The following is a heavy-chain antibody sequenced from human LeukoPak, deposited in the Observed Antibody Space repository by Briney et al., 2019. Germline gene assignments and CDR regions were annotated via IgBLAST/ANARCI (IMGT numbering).Heavy chain of an antibody. CDR2: IWYDGSNK. CDR1: GFTFSSYG. J-gene: IGHJ5*02. V-gene: IGHV3-33*01. D-gene: IGHD6-13*01. Sequence: GGSLRLSCAASGFTFSSYGMHWVRQAPGKGLEWVAVIWYDGSNKYYADSVKGRFTISRDNSTNTLYLQMHSLRAEDTAVYYCARDRTIAAAGTAPWFDPWGQGTLVTVSS. CDR3: ARDRTIAAAGTAPWFDP.